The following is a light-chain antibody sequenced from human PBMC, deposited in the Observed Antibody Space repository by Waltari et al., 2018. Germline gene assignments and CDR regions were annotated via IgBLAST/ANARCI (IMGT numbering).Light chain of an antibody. J-gene: IGKJ1*01. V-gene: IGKV3-15*01. Sequence: EIVMTQSPATLSVSPGERATLSCRASQSVSSNLAWYQQKPGQAPRLLIYGASTRATGIPARVSGSGSGTECTLTISSLQSEDFAVYYWQQYNNPATFGQGTKVEIK. CDR1: QSVSSN. CDR3: QQYNNPAT. CDR2: GAS.